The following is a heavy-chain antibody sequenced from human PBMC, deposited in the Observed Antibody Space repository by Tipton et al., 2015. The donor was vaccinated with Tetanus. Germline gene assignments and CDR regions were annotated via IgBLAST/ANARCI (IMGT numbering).Heavy chain of an antibody. J-gene: IGHJ4*02. V-gene: IGHV1-18*01. CDR3: ARDRDWGLDY. CDR1: GYTFTTNG. CDR2: ISANSGNT. D-gene: IGHD7-27*01. Sequence: QVQLVQSGAEVKEPEASVKVSCKASGYTFTTNGISWVRQAPGQGLEWMGWISANSGNTKYAQKFQGRVTMTTETPTSTVYMELRSLRSDDTAVYFCARDRDWGLDYWGQGTLVTVSS.